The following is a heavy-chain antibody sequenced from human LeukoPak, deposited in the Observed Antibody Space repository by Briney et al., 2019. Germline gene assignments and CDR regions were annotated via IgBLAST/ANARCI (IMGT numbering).Heavy chain of an antibody. Sequence: SETLSLTCAVSGVSISRSSYYWGWIRQPPGKGLEWIGEVYHNGTPNYNPSLKSRVTISADTFKNHFSLRLTSVTAADTAVYYCATAPILRGEAGEQYKYGMDVWGQGTTVIVSS. J-gene: IGHJ6*02. D-gene: IGHD2-2*02. V-gene: IGHV4-39*07. CDR1: GVSISRSSYY. CDR2: VYHNGTP. CDR3: ATAPILRGEAGEQYKYGMDV.